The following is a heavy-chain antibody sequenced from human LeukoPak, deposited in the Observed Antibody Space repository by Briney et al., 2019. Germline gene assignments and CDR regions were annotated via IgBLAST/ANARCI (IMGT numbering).Heavy chain of an antibody. J-gene: IGHJ3*02. V-gene: IGHV1-58*02. CDR3: AAGVGYAFDI. Sequence: SVKVFCKASGFTFTSPAMQWVRQARGQRLEWIGWIVVGSGNTNYAQKFQERVTITRDMSTSTAYMELSSLRSEDTAVYYCAAGVGYAFDIWGQGTMVTVSS. D-gene: IGHD3-16*01. CDR1: GFTFTSPA. CDR2: IVVGSGNT.